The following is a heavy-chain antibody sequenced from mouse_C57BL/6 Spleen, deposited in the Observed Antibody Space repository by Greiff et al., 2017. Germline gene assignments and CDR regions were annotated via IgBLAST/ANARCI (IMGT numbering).Heavy chain of an antibody. CDR2: IYPRDGST. V-gene: IGHV1-85*01. CDR3: AREGKYGNYWYVDV. J-gene: IGHJ1*03. Sequence: QVQLQQSGPELVKPGASVKLSCKASGYTFTSYDINWVKQRPGQGLEWIGWIYPRDGSTKYNATFKGPVTLTVDTSSSTADMGINRLTSDDSAVYCCAREGKYGNYWYVDVWGTGTTVTVSS. CDR1: GYTFTSYD. D-gene: IGHD2-1*01.